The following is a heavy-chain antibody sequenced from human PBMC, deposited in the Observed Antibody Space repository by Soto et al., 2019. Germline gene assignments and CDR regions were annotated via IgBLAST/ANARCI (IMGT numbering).Heavy chain of an antibody. D-gene: IGHD2-21*01. CDR1: GFTSSGYA. J-gene: IGHJ4*02. Sequence: GGSLRLSCVASGFTSSGYAMSWVRQAPGKGLEWVSWFGTTGKSEDYADSVKGRFTISRDNARNTVFLQMNSLRVEDTAIYYCARDYSIAPGDLGAPFEYWGQGALVTVSS. CDR2: FGTTGKSE. V-gene: IGHV3-48*03. CDR3: ARDYSIAPGDLGAPFEY.